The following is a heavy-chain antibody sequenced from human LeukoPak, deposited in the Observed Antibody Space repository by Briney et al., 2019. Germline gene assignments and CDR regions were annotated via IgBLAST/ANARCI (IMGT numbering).Heavy chain of an antibody. Sequence: PSETLSLTCTVSGGSISSYYCSWIRQPQGKGLEWIGYIYYSGSTNYNPSLKSRVTISVDTSKNQFSLKLNSVTAADTAVYYCARSGGYSSPQNYWGQGTLVTVSS. CDR3: ARSGGYSSPQNY. J-gene: IGHJ4*02. D-gene: IGHD6-19*01. CDR2: IYYSGST. V-gene: IGHV4-59*01. CDR1: GGSISSYY.